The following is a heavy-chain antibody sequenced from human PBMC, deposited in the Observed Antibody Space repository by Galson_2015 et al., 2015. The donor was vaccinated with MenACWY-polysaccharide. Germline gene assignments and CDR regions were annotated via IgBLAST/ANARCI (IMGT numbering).Heavy chain of an antibody. V-gene: IGHV6-1*01. Sequence: CAISGDRVSNHHVAWNWIRQSPSRGLEWLGRTYRGSNQYAASMRGRIAINSDTSTNQFSLQLSSVTPEDTGLYYCARGAYSSFDIWGQGTMVTVSS. CDR2: TYRGSN. CDR1: GDRVSNHHVA. D-gene: IGHD2-15*01. CDR3: ARGAYSSFDI. J-gene: IGHJ3*02.